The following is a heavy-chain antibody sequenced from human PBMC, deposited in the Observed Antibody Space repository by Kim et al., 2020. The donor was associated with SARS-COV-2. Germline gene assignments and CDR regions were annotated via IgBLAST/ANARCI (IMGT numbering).Heavy chain of an antibody. CDR2: IYYSGST. V-gene: IGHV4-39*01. CDR1: GGSISSSSYY. CDR3: ARRVDTASQLPSYYYYYGMDV. D-gene: IGHD5-18*01. J-gene: IGHJ6*02. Sequence: SETLSLTCTVSGGSISSSSYYWGWIRQPPGKGLEWIGSIYYSGSTYYNPSLKSRVTISVDTSKNQFSLKLSSVTAADTAVYYCARRVDTASQLPSYYYYYGMDVWGQGTTVTVSS.